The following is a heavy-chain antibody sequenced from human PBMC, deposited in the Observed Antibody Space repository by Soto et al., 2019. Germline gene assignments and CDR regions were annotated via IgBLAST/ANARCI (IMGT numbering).Heavy chain of an antibody. D-gene: IGHD2-2*01. Sequence: PSGTLSLTCTVSSGSSRTYYGSWIWQPPGKGLEWIGYIYYTGSTNYNPSLKTRVAISMDTSKNQFSLNLSSVTAADTAVYYCARTMRWFAPWGQGTLVTVSS. V-gene: IGHV4-59*12. CDR3: ARTMRWFAP. CDR2: IYYTGST. CDR1: SGSSRTYY. J-gene: IGHJ5*02.